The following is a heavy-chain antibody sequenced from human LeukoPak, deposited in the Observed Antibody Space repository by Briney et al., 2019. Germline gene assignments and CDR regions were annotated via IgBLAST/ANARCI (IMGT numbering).Heavy chain of an antibody. V-gene: IGHV3-15*01. Sequence: GGSLRLSCAASGFTFSNAWMSWVRQAPGKGLEWVGRIKSKTDGGATDYAAPVKGRLTISRDDSKNTLYLQMNSLKTEDTAVYYCTTTTDIVVVPAADDAFDIWGQGTMFTVSS. J-gene: IGHJ3*02. CDR1: GFTFSNAW. D-gene: IGHD2-2*01. CDR3: TTTTDIVVVPAADDAFDI. CDR2: IKSKTDGGAT.